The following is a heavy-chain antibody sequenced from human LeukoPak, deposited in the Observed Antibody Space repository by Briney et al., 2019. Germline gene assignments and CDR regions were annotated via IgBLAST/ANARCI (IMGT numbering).Heavy chain of an antibody. CDR2: INDSGRI. D-gene: IGHD4-23*01. V-gene: IGHV4-34*01. CDR3: ARRLNSGRNYYTDV. CDR1: GWYFSNYY. Sequence: SETLSLTCAVYGWYFSNYYWSWIRQPPGKGLQWIGEINDSGRINYKPSVMSRVTVSVDTSKNQFSLRLTSVTDRDTAVYYCARRLNSGRNYYTDVWGNGATVSASS. J-gene: IGHJ6*03.